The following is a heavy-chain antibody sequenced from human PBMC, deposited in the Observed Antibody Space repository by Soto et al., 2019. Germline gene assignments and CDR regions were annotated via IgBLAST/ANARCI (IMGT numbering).Heavy chain of an antibody. V-gene: IGHV4-38-2*01. CDR3: ARARGAGGTMIEGGAFDI. CDR2: IYHSGST. J-gene: IGHJ3*02. D-gene: IGHD3-22*01. Sequence: SETLSLTCAVSGYSISSGYYWGWIRQPPGKGLEWIGSIYHSGSTYYNPSLMSRVTISVDTSKNQFSLKLSSVTAADTAVYYCARARGAGGTMIEGGAFDIWGQGTMVTVSS. CDR1: GYSISSGYY.